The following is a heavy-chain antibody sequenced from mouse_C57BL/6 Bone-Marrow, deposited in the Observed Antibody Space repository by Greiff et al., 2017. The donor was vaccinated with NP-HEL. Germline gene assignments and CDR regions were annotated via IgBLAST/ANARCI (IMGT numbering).Heavy chain of an antibody. CDR1: GFTFSSYA. Sequence: VQLKESGGGLVKPGGSLKLSCAASGFTFSSYAMSWVRQTPEKRLEWVATISDGGSYTYYPDNVKGRFTISRDNAKNNLYLQMSHLKSEDTAMYYCARYVRFAYWGQGTLVTVSA. J-gene: IGHJ3*01. V-gene: IGHV5-4*01. CDR3: ARYVRFAY. CDR2: ISDGGSYT.